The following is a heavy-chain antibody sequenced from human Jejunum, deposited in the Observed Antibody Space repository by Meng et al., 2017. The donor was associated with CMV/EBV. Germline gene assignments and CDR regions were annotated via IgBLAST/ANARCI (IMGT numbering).Heavy chain of an antibody. CDR2: VSDDGHRT. CDR3: ANWGVTVAGSHTY. V-gene: IGHV3-23*01. CDR1: GFTFLSYA. Sequence: SGFTFLSYALRWVRQAPGTGLGWVSSVSDDGHRTHYAASVQRRFTISRDNLKDTLFLQMDSLRAEDTAVYYCANWGVTVAGSHTYWGQGTLVTVSS. J-gene: IGHJ4*02. D-gene: IGHD6-19*01.